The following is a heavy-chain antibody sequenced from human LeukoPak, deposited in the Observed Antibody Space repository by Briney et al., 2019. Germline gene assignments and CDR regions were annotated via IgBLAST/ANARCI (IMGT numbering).Heavy chain of an antibody. Sequence: SETLSLTCTVSGGSISSGSYYWSWIRQPAGKGLEWIGRIYTSGSTNYNPSLKSRVTMSVDTCKSQFSLKLSSVTAADTAVYYCARDYYGSGSYFGGFDYWGQGTLVTVSS. CDR3: ARDYYGSGSYFGGFDY. CDR2: IYTSGST. D-gene: IGHD3-10*01. J-gene: IGHJ4*02. V-gene: IGHV4-61*02. CDR1: GGSISSGSYY.